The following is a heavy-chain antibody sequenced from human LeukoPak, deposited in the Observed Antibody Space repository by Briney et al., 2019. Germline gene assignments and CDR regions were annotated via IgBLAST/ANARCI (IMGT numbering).Heavy chain of an antibody. V-gene: IGHV4-34*01. CDR1: GGSFSRYY. D-gene: IGHD1-26*01. CDR3: ARGTHGTQNKPVGVTDFDY. Sequence: SETLTLTCAVYGGSFSRYYWTWIRQPPGKGLEWIGESNHSGSTNYNPSRKSRVAISVGTSKNQFYLKLCAVTAADTAVYCCARGTHGTQNKPVGVTDFDYWGQGTLVSVSS. J-gene: IGHJ4*02. CDR2: SNHSGST.